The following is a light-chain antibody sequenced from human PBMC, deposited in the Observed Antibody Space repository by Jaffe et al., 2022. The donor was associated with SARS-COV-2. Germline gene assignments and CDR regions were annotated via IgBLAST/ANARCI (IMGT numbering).Light chain of an antibody. CDR3: QQSYGSPYT. J-gene: IGKJ2*01. CDR1: QSISRY. V-gene: IGKV1-39*01. Sequence: DIQMTQSPSSLSASVGDRVTITCRASQSISRYLNWYQQKAGRAPKLLIYGASSLQSGVPSRFSGSASGTDFTLSISSLQPEDFGTYYCQQSYGSPYTFGQGTNLEIK. CDR2: GAS.